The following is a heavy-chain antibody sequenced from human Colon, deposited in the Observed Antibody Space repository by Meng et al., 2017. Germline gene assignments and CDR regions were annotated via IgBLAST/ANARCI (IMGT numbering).Heavy chain of an antibody. CDR1: GVSISTTNW. D-gene: IGHD1/OR15-1a*01. Sequence: MQLRESGPGLVKPSGTLSLTCAVSGVSISTTNWWTWFRQSPGKGLEWIGEIAHTGRTNYNRSLKSRVTVSMDKSKNHFSLNVTSVTAADTAVYYCGTTDINYCPIHYWGQGTLVTVSS. CDR2: IAHTGRT. J-gene: IGHJ4*02. CDR3: GTTDINYCPIHY. V-gene: IGHV4-4*02.